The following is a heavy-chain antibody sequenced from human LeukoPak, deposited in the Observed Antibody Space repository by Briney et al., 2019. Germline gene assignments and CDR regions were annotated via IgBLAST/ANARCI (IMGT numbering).Heavy chain of an antibody. CDR1: GYTFTSYY. D-gene: IGHD3-10*01. CDR2: INPSGGST. J-gene: IGHJ4*02. Sequence: ASVKVSCKVSGYTFTSYYMHWVRQAPGQGLEWMGIINPSGGSTSYAQKFQGRVTMTRDTSTSTVYMELSSLRSEDTAVYYCARGRPLLWFGESFDYWGQGTLVTVSS. CDR3: ARGRPLLWFGESFDY. V-gene: IGHV1-46*01.